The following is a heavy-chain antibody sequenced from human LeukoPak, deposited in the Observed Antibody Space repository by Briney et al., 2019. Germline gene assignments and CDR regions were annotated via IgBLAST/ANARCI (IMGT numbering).Heavy chain of an antibody. CDR1: GFTFSSYS. Sequence: GGSLRLSCAASGFTFSSYSMNWVRQAPGKGLEWVSSISSSSSYIYYADSVKGRFTISRDNAKNSLYLQMNSLRAEDTAVYYCARGIYYYYDSSGLQFADYWGQGTLVTVSS. J-gene: IGHJ4*02. CDR3: ARGIYYYYDSSGLQFADY. V-gene: IGHV3-21*01. CDR2: ISSSSSYI. D-gene: IGHD3-22*01.